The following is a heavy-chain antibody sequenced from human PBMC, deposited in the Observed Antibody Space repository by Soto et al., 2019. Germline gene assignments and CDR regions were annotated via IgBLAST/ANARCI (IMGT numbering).Heavy chain of an antibody. Sequence: QVQLVQSGAEVKKPGSSVRVSCKASGTIFSRYTISWVRQAPGQGLEWMGRIIPILGETNSAQKFQDRVTLTADKYTTTAYMELTSLRLEDTAVYYCARGLGGRMDDWGQGTTVTVSS. V-gene: IGHV1-69*08. CDR1: GTIFSRYT. D-gene: IGHD3-16*01. CDR2: IIPILGET. J-gene: IGHJ6*02. CDR3: ARGLGGRMDD.